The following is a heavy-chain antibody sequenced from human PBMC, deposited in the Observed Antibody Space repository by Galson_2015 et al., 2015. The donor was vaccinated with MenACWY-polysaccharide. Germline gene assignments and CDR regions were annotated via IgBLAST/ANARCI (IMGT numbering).Heavy chain of an antibody. Sequence: SVKVSCKASGYTFTSYDINWVRQATGQGLEWMGWMNPNSGNTGYAQKFQGRVTMTSNSAITTAYMELSSLRSEDTAVYYCARVIARKYTFADSWGQGTLVTASS. CDR3: ARVIARKYTFADS. D-gene: IGHD2-21*01. CDR2: MNPNSGNT. J-gene: IGHJ4*02. CDR1: GYTFTSYD. V-gene: IGHV1-8*01.